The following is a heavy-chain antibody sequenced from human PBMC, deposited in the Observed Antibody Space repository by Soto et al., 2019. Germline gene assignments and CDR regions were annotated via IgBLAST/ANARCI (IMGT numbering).Heavy chain of an antibody. CDR3: ARVRREYDNSGPVDY. J-gene: IGHJ4*02. CDR2: IYYGGST. Sequence: PSETLSLTCAASGGSISSGDYSWNWIRQPPGKGLEWIGYIYYGGSTYYNPSLQSRVTMSVDRSRNQFSLKLNSVTAADTAVYYCARVRREYDNSGPVDYWGQGTLVTVSS. D-gene: IGHD3-22*01. CDR1: GGSISSGDYS. V-gene: IGHV4-30-2*01.